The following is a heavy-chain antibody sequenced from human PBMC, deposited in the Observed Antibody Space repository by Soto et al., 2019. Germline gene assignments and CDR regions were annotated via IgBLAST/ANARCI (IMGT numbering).Heavy chain of an antibody. J-gene: IGHJ6*03. CDR2: INPSGGST. Sequence: VASVKVSCKASGYTFTSYYMHWVRQAPGQGLEWMGIINPSGGSTSYAQKFQGRVTMTRDTSTSTVYMELSSLRSEDTAVYYCASTPKLELGYYYYYMDVWGKGTTVTGSS. V-gene: IGHV1-46*03. D-gene: IGHD1-7*01. CDR1: GYTFTSYY. CDR3: ASTPKLELGYYYYYMDV.